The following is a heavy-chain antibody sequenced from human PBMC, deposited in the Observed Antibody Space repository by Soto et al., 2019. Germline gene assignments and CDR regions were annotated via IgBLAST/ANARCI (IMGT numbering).Heavy chain of an antibody. Sequence: ASVKVSCKASGYAFTSYAMHWVRQAPGQRLEWMGWINAGNGSTKYSQKFQGRVTITRDTSASTAYMELSSLRSEDTAVYYCARLGYSYGRGDYYYYGMGVWGQGTTVTVSS. J-gene: IGHJ6*02. V-gene: IGHV1-3*01. CDR3: ARLGYSYGRGDYYYYGMGV. CDR2: INAGNGST. D-gene: IGHD5-18*01. CDR1: GYAFTSYA.